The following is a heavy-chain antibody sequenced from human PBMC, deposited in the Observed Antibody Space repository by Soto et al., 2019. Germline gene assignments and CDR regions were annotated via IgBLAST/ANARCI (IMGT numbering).Heavy chain of an antibody. V-gene: IGHV3-21*01. J-gene: IGHJ6*02. Sequence: EVLLVESGGGLVKPGGSLRLSCAASGFSLLSYNMNWVRQAPGKGLEWVSSISSSSNFIYYGDSLKGRFTISRDNAKNSLFLQMNNLTAEDTAIYSCAGRSRRSGFYYGMDVWGQGTTVTVSS. CDR3: AGRSRRSGFYYGMDV. CDR2: ISSSSNFI. CDR1: GFSLLSYN. D-gene: IGHD1-1*01.